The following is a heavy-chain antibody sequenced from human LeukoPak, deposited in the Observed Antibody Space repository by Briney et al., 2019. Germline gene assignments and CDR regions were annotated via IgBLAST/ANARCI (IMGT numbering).Heavy chain of an antibody. D-gene: IGHD3-22*01. J-gene: IGHJ4*02. Sequence: GASVKVSCKASGYTFTSYDINWVRQATGQGLEWMGWMNPNSGNTGYAQKFQGRVTMTRNTSISTAYMELSRLRSDDTAVYYCARDDSGGYYDSSGYYCEWGQGTLVTVSS. CDR1: GYTFTSYD. CDR2: MNPNSGNT. V-gene: IGHV1-8*01. CDR3: ARDDSGGYYDSSGYYCE.